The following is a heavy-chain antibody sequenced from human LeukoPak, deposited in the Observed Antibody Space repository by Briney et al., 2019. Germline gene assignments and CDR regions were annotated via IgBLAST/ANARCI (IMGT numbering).Heavy chain of an antibody. J-gene: IGHJ4*02. CDR3: ARGHGFFDY. CDR2: IYYSGST. CDR1: GGSISSYY. V-gene: IGHV4-59*08. Sequence: SETLSLTCTVSGGSISSYYWSWIRQPPGKGLEWIGYIYYSGSTYYNPSLKSRVTISVDTSKNQFSLKLSSVTAADTAVYYCARGHGFFDYWGQGTLVTVSS.